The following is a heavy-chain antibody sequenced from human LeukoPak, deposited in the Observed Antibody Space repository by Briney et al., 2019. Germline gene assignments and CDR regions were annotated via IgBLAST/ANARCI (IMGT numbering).Heavy chain of an antibody. CDR1: GGSISSYY. V-gene: IGHV4-59*01. D-gene: IGHD3-16*01. Sequence: SETLSLTCTVSGGSISSYYWSWIRQPPGKGLEWIGYIYYSGSTNYNPSLKSRVTISVDTSKNQFSLKLSSVTAADTAVYYSARAGDQNWFDPWGQGTLVTVSS. J-gene: IGHJ5*02. CDR3: ARAGDQNWFDP. CDR2: IYYSGST.